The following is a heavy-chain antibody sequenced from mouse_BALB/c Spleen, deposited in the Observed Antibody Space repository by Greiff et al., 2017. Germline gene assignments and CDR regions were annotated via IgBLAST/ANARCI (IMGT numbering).Heavy chain of an antibody. V-gene: IGHV5-17*02. CDR2: ISSGSSTI. D-gene: IGHD4-1*02. Sequence: EVQVVESGGGLVQPGGSRKLSCAASGFTFSSFGMHWVRQAPEKGLEWVAYISSGSSTIYYADTVKGRFTISRDNPKNTLFLQMTSLRSEDTAMYYCARFSTGTRAMDYWGQGTSVTVSS. CDR1: GFTFSSFG. J-gene: IGHJ4*01. CDR3: ARFSTGTRAMDY.